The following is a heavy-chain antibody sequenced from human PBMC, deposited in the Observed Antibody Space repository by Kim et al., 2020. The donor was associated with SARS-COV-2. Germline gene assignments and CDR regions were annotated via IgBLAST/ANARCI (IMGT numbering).Heavy chain of an antibody. D-gene: IGHD3-22*01. CDR2: THDSGNT. CDR1: GRSITSGYY. V-gene: IGHV4-38-2*02. Sequence: SETLSLTCTVSGRSITSGYYWGWMRQPPGKGLEWIGTTHDSGNTYYNPSLKSRATRSVDTTKNQFSLNLNSMTAADTAVYYCASDSHTWYRCDYWGQGAVASVSS. CDR3: ASDSHTWYRCDY. J-gene: IGHJ4*02.